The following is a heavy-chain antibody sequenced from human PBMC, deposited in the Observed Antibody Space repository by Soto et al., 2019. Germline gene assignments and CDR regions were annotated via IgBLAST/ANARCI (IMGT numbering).Heavy chain of an antibody. V-gene: IGHV3-7*01. CDR1: GFTFSSYW. CDR3: AREGRSPAPPYYFDP. CDR2: IKQDGSEK. J-gene: IGHJ4*02. Sequence: PGGSLRLSCAASGFTFSSYWMSWVRQAPGKGLEWVANIKQDGSEKYYVDSVKGRFTISRDNAKNSLYLQMNSLRAEDTAVYYCAREGRSPAPPYYFDPWGQGTLVTVSS.